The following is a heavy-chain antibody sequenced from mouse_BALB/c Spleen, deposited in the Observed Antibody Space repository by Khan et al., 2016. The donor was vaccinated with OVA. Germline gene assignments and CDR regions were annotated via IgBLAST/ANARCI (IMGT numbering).Heavy chain of an antibody. CDR1: GYSITSEYA. Sequence: EVKLQESGPGLVKPSQSLSLTCTVTGYSITSEYAWNWIRQFPGNKLEWMGYISYSGNTRYNPSLKSRISITRDTSKNQFFLQLHSVTTEDTATYYCARKDYYDYDPFPYWGQGTLVTVSA. D-gene: IGHD2-4*01. CDR2: ISYSGNT. J-gene: IGHJ3*01. CDR3: ARKDYYDYDPFPY. V-gene: IGHV3-2*02.